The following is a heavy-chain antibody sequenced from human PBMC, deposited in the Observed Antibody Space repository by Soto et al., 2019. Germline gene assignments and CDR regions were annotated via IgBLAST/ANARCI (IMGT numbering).Heavy chain of an antibody. D-gene: IGHD3-3*01. CDR1: GFTFSSYW. Sequence: EVQLVESGGGLVQPGGSLRLSCAASGFTFSSYWMHWVRQAPGKGLVWVSRINSDGSSISYADSVKGRFTISRDNAKNTLYLQMNSLRAEDTAVYYCARVLHYDFWSGYKLDAFDIWGQGTMVTVSS. CDR3: ARVLHYDFWSGYKLDAFDI. V-gene: IGHV3-74*01. CDR2: INSDGSSI. J-gene: IGHJ3*02.